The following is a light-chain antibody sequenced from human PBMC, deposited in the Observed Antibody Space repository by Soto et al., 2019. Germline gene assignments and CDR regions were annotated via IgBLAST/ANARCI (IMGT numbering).Light chain of an antibody. V-gene: IGLV2-14*01. Sequence: QSVLTQPASVSGSPGQSITISCTGTSRDIGNYNYVSWYQHHPGKAPKLMIYEVTSRPSGVSDRFSGSKSGMTASLTISGLQAEDEADYFCSSYSISTAYLFGTGTKVTVL. J-gene: IGLJ1*01. CDR3: SSYSISTAYL. CDR1: SRDIGNYNY. CDR2: EVT.